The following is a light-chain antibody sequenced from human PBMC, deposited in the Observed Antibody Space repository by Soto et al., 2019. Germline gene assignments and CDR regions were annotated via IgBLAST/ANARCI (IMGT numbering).Light chain of an antibody. CDR2: DAS. J-gene: IGKJ5*01. Sequence: DIQMTQSPSSVSASVGDRVTITCRASQGIKSWLAWYQQKPGRAPKVLIYDASSLESGVTSRFSGSGSGTDFTFTITSLQPEDFATYYCQQADSFPITFGQGTRLEIK. CDR1: QGIKSW. V-gene: IGKV1D-12*01. CDR3: QQADSFPIT.